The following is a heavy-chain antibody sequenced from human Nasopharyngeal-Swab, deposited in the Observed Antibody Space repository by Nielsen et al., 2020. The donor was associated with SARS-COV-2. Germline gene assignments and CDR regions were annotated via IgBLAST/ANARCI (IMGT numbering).Heavy chain of an antibody. CDR1: GGSISSYY. D-gene: IGHD5-24*01. J-gene: IGHJ6*02. CDR2: IYYSGST. CDR3: ASQRWDYSYGLDV. V-gene: IGHV4-59*08. Sequence: SETLSLTCTVSGGSISSYYWSWIRQPPGKGLEWIGYIYYSGSTNYNPSLKSRVTISVDTSKNQFSLKLSSVTAADTAVYYCASQRWDYSYGLDVWGQGTTVTVSS.